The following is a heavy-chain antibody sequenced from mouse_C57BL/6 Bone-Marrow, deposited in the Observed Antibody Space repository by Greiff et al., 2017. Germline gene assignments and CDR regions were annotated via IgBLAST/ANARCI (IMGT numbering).Heavy chain of an antibody. CDR1: GYTFTSSW. CDR3: ARAYYGSSWIYAMGD. J-gene: IGHJ4*01. Sequence: VQLQQPGAELVMPGASVKLSCKASGYTFTSSWMHWVKQRPGQGLEWIGEIDPSDSYTTYNQKFKGTSTLPVDKSSSTDYMQLSSLTSEESAVSYCARAYYGSSWIYAMGDWGQGGAVTVS. CDR2: IDPSDSYT. V-gene: IGHV1-69*01. D-gene: IGHD1-1*01.